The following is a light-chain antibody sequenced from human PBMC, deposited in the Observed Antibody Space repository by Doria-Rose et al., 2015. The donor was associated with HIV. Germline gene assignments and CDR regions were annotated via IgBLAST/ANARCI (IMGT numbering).Light chain of an antibody. J-gene: IGKJ1*01. Sequence: EIVMTQSPGTLSLSPGERATFSCRASQSFSSTYLDWYQQKPGQAPSLLIYDGSTRATGIPDRFSASGSGTDFTLTINRLEPEDFALYYCHQYGTSWTFGQGTKVEI. CDR1: QSFSSTY. CDR2: DGS. V-gene: IGKV3-20*01. CDR3: HQYGTSWT.